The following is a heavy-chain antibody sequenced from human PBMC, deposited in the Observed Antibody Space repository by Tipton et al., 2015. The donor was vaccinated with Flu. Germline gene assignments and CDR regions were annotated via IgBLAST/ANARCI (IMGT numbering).Heavy chain of an antibody. CDR3: ARMRARDCTNGVCYLWYFAL. J-gene: IGHJ2*01. V-gene: IGHV4-61*08. CDR2: ISSSGST. CDR1: GGSVSSAGYY. Sequence: GLVKPSETLSLTCTVSGGSVSSAGYYWTWIRQPPGKGLDYIGQISSSGSTNNNPSLKSRITISIDTSKNQVSLQLTSVTAADSAVYYCARMRARDCTNGVCYLWYFALWGRGTLVTVSS. D-gene: IGHD2-8*01.